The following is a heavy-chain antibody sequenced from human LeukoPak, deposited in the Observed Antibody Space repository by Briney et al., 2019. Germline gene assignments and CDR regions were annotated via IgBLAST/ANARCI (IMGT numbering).Heavy chain of an antibody. D-gene: IGHD3-3*01. CDR1: GFSFSNYA. J-gene: IGHJ4*02. V-gene: IGHV3-23*01. Sequence: GGSLRLSCAASGFSFSNYAMGWVRQAPGRGLEWVSHISYSVVTTYYAESVKGRFTISRDNSKNTLYLQMDSLRAEDTAMYYCARVYYDFWSGLDYWGQGTLVTVSS. CDR2: ISYSVVTT. CDR3: ARVYYDFWSGLDY.